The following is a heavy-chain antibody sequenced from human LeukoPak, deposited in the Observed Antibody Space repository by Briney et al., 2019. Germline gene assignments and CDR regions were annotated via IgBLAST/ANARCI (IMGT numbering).Heavy chain of an antibody. Sequence: GGSLRLSCAASGFTFSSYAMHWVRQAPGRGLEWVAVISYDGINKYYAESVKGRFTISRDNSKNTLYLQMNSLRAEDTAVYYCAKGPTDYDFWSGYPIYYFDYWGQGTQVTVSS. CDR2: ISYDGINK. D-gene: IGHD3-3*01. V-gene: IGHV3-30-3*01. CDR3: AKGPTDYDFWSGYPIYYFDY. CDR1: GFTFSSYA. J-gene: IGHJ4*02.